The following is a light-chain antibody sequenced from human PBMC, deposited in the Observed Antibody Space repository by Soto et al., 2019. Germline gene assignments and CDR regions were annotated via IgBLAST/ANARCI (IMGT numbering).Light chain of an antibody. J-gene: IGKJ4*01. CDR2: GSS. V-gene: IGKV3-20*01. CDR1: QSVRSSY. CDR3: QQYGSSPS. Sequence: ESVLTQSPGTLSLSPGERVTLACRASQSVRSSYLAWYQQKPGQAPSPLIYGSSNRATGIADRFSGSGSGTDFTLTISSLEPEDCPVYYCQQYGSSPSFGGGTKGEIK.